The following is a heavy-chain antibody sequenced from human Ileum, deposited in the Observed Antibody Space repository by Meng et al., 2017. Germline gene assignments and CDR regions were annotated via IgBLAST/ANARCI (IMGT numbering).Heavy chain of an antibody. CDR2: INTNSGNP. CDR3: ARRDNQGPGFGVDY. CDR1: GYTFTTYA. D-gene: IGHD3-10*01. Sequence: QVQLVQSGSELKKLGASVKVSCKASGYTFTTYAMKWVRQAPGQGLEWMGWINTNSGNPTYAQGFTGRFVFSLDTSVSTAYLQISSLKAEDTAVYYCARRDNQGPGFGVDYWGQGTLVTVSS. J-gene: IGHJ4*02. V-gene: IGHV7-4-1*02.